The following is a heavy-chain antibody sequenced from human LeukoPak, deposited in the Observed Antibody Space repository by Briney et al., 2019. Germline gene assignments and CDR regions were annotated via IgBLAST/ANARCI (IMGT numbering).Heavy chain of an antibody. CDR2: ISAHNGNT. V-gene: IGHV1-18*04. CDR3: ARTTEAHSWQTRYCSYYMDV. CDR1: GYTFTNYG. D-gene: IGHD6-13*01. J-gene: IGHJ6*03. Sequence: GASVKVSCKASGYTFTNYGLGWVRQAPGQGLEWMGWISAHNGNTNYAQNFQDRVTMTTDTSTTTTYMELRSLRSDDTAVYYCARTTEAHSWQTRYCSYYMDVWGKGTTVTVSS.